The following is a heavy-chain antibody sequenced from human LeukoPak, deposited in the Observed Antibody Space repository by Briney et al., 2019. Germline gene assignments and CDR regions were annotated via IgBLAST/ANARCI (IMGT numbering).Heavy chain of an antibody. CDR3: ARDRIQLWEYYYYYYYMDV. CDR2: INPNSGGT. Sequence: ASVKVSCKASGYTFTGYYMHWVRQAPGQGLEWMGRINPNSGGTNYAQKFQGRVTMTRGTSISTAYMELSRLRSDDTAVYYCARDRIQLWEYYYYYYYMDVWGKGTTVTVSS. CDR1: GYTFTGYY. V-gene: IGHV1-2*06. D-gene: IGHD5-18*01. J-gene: IGHJ6*03.